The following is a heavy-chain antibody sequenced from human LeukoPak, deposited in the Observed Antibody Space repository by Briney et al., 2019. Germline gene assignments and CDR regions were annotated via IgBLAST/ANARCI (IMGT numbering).Heavy chain of an antibody. CDR3: ARDHYYDSSGYSPIDY. V-gene: IGHV1-69*04. D-gene: IGHD3-22*01. Sequence: SVKVSCKASGGTFSSYAISWVRQAPGQGLEWMGRIIPILGIANYALKFQGRVTITADKSTSTAYMELSSLRSEDTAVYYCARDHYYDSSGYSPIDYWGQGTLVTVSS. J-gene: IGHJ4*02. CDR1: GGTFSSYA. CDR2: IIPILGIA.